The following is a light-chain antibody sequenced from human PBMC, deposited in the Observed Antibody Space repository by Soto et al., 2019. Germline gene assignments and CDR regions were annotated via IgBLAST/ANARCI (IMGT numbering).Light chain of an antibody. CDR1: QDISNY. CDR2: DTS. Sequence: DIQMTQSPSSLSASVGDRVTITCQARQDISNYLNWYQQKPGKAPKLLIYDTSNLETGVPSRFSGSGSGTDFTFTISSLQPEDIATYYCQLGYTFGQGTKLEIK. CDR3: QLGYT. J-gene: IGKJ2*01. V-gene: IGKV1-33*01.